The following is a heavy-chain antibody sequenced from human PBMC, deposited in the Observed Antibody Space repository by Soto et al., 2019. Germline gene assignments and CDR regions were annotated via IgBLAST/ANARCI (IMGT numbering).Heavy chain of an antibody. D-gene: IGHD6-19*01. Sequence: GGSLRLSCAASGFTFSSYGMHWVRQAPGKGLEWVAVIWYDGSNKYYADSVKGRFTISRDNSKNTLYLQMNSLRAEDTAVYYCAREEEYSSGWAPVRHFDYWGQGTLVTVSS. V-gene: IGHV3-33*01. CDR1: GFTFSSYG. CDR2: IWYDGSNK. CDR3: AREEEYSSGWAPVRHFDY. J-gene: IGHJ4*02.